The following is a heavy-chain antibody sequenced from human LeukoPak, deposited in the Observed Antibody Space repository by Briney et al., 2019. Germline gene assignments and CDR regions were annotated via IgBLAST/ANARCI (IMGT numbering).Heavy chain of an antibody. CDR2: IKQDGSEK. Sequence: QPGGSLRLSCAASGFTFNSYWMSWVRQAPGKGLEWVANIKQDGSEKYYVDSVKGRFTISRDNAKNSLDLQMNSLRAEDTAVYYCARVYSSSSGKNAFDVWGQGTMVTVSP. D-gene: IGHD6-6*01. J-gene: IGHJ3*01. CDR1: GFTFNSYW. V-gene: IGHV3-7*03. CDR3: ARVYSSSSGKNAFDV.